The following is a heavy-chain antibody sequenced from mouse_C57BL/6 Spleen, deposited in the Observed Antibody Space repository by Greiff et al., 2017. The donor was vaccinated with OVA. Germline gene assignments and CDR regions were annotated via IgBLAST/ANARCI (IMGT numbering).Heavy chain of an antibody. CDR1: GYTFTDYY. CDR3: ARRRDYDGGAWFAY. J-gene: IGHJ3*01. D-gene: IGHD2-4*01. CDR2: INPYNGGT. Sequence: EVQRVESGPVLVKPGASVKMSCKASGYTFTDYYMNWVKQSHGKSLEWIGVINPYNGGTSYNQKFKGKATLTVDKSSSTAYMELNSLTSEDSAVYYCARRRDYDGGAWFAYWGQGTLVTVSA. V-gene: IGHV1-19*01.